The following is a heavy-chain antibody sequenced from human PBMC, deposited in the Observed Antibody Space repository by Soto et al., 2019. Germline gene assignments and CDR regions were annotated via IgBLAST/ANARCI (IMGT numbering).Heavy chain of an antibody. V-gene: IGHV4-59*01. D-gene: IGHD1-20*01. CDR2: TSYTGNT. CDR1: HECLNRSH. CDR3: ARDIHAGLTHFFHP. J-gene: IGHJ5*02. Sequence: TRTVSHECLNRSHRTYVRLFPEKELGCISYTSYTGNTNYNPSLKSRVTTSMDTSKNQLYLKFTSMTAADTAVYYCARDIHAGLTHFFHPWGQGPLVT.